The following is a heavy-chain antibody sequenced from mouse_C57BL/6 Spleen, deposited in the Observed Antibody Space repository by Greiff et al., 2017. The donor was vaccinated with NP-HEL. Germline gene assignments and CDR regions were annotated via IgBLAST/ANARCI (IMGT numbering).Heavy chain of an antibody. D-gene: IGHD2-3*01. CDR1: GYAFTNYL. V-gene: IGHV1-54*01. Sequence: VQLQQSGAELVRPGTSVKVSCKASGYAFTNYLIEWVKQRPGQGLEWIGVINPGSGGTNYNEKFKGKATLTADKSSSTAYMQLSSLTSEDSAVYFCAIDGYYGAYWGQGTLVTVSA. J-gene: IGHJ3*01. CDR3: AIDGYYGAY. CDR2: INPGSGGT.